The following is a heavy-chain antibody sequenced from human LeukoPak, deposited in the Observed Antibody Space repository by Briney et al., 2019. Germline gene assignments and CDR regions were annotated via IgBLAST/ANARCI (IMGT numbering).Heavy chain of an antibody. CDR1: GGTFSRNA. V-gene: IGHV1-69*05. Sequence: GSSVKVSCKASGGTFSRNAISWVRQAPGQGLEWMGGIIPIFGTANYAQRFQGRVTITTDESTSTAYMELSSLRSEDTAVYYCARRSTIAAAGYDYYGMDVWGQGTTVTVSS. CDR2: IIPIFGTA. D-gene: IGHD6-13*01. J-gene: IGHJ6*02. CDR3: ARRSTIAAAGYDYYGMDV.